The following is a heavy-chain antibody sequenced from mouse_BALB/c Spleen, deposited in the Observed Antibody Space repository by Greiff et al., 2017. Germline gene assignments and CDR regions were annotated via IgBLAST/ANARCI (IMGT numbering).Heavy chain of an antibody. Sequence: EVKLVESGGGLVKPGGSLKLSCAASGFTFSSYAMSWVRQTPEKRLEWVASISSGGSTYYPDSVKGRFTISRDNARNILYLQMSSLRSEDTAMYYCARGYDYGPFAYWGQGTLVTVSA. V-gene: IGHV5-6-5*01. J-gene: IGHJ3*01. D-gene: IGHD2-4*01. CDR3: ARGYDYGPFAY. CDR2: ISSGGST. CDR1: GFTFSSYA.